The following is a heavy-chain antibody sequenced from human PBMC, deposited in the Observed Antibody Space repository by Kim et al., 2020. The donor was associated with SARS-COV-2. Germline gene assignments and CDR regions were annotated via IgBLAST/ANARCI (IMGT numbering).Heavy chain of an antibody. J-gene: IGHJ5*02. Sequence: HPSLQRRATISVDTSRNQLSLKLTSVTAADTAVYYCARASSSWTNWFDPWGQGTLVTVSS. D-gene: IGHD6-13*01. V-gene: IGHV4-59*01. CDR3: ARASSSWTNWFDP.